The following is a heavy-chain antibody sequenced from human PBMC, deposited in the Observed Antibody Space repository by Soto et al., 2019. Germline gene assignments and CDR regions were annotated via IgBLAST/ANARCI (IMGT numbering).Heavy chain of an antibody. CDR2: IYYSGST. Sequence: ASENLSLPCTVSGGSINSYYWSWVRQPPGKGLEWIGYIYYSGSTNYNPSLKSRVTISVDTSKNQFSLKLSSVTAADTAVYYCARHYDSSGYYFDYWGQGTLVTVSS. J-gene: IGHJ4*02. D-gene: IGHD3-22*01. V-gene: IGHV4-59*08. CDR1: GGSINSYY. CDR3: ARHYDSSGYYFDY.